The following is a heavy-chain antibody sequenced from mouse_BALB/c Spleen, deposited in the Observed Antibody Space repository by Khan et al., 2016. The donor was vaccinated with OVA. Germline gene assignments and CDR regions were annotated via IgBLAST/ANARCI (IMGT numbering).Heavy chain of an antibody. J-gene: IGHJ2*01. CDR2: ISGDSNTI. D-gene: IGHD1-1*01. CDR3: ATSYFYGYYLDY. V-gene: IGHV5-17*02. Sequence: EVELVESGGGLVQPGGSRKLSCAASGFTFNSYGMHWVRQAPEKGLEWVAYISGDSNTIYYADTVKGRFTISRDNPKNTLFLQMTSLMSEDTTMYDCATSYFYGYYLDYWGQGTTLTVS. CDR1: GFTFNSYG.